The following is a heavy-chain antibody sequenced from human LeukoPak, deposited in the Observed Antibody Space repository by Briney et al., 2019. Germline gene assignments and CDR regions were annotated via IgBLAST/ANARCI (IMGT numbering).Heavy chain of an antibody. CDR1: GFTFSDYW. CDR2: IKEDGSDK. Sequence: PGGSLRLSCAVSGFTFSDYWMTWVRQAPGRGLEWVANIKEDGSDKQYVDSVQGRFTISRDNAGNSLHLQMNSLRAEDTAVYYCARAYCSSSRCYIGGFDYWGQGTLVTVSS. D-gene: IGHD2-2*02. CDR3: ARAYCSSSRCYIGGFDY. V-gene: IGHV3-7*01. J-gene: IGHJ4*02.